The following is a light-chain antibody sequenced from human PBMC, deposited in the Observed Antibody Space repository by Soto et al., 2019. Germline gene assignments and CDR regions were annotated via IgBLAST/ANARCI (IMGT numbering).Light chain of an antibody. CDR1: QSVSSN. V-gene: IGKV3-15*01. Sequence: EIVMTQSPATLSVSPGERATLSCRASQSVSSNLAWYQQKPGQAPRLLIYGASTRATGIPARFSGSGSGTEFTLTISSLKSEDFAVYYCQQYNNWPPTFGQGTKQEIK. CDR2: GAS. J-gene: IGKJ2*01. CDR3: QQYNNWPPT.